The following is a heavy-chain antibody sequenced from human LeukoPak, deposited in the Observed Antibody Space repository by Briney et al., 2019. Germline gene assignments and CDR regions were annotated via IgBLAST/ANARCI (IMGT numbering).Heavy chain of an antibody. CDR1: GDSISTSNSY. V-gene: IGHV4-39*01. CDR2: IYYSGNT. CDR3: ARLYDSSGYYYVHDY. Sequence: SETLSLTCTVSGDSISTSNSYWGWIRQPPGKGLEWIGSIYYSGNTYYNASLKSRVTISVDTSKNQFSLKLTSVTAADTAVYYCARLYDSSGYYYVHDYWGQGTLVTVSS. D-gene: IGHD3-22*01. J-gene: IGHJ4*02.